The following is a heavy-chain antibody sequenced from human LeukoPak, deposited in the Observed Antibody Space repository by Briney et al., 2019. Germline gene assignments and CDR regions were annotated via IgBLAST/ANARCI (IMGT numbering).Heavy chain of an antibody. CDR3: ASEPYCGGDCYSQYFQH. CDR1: GGSISSYY. Sequence: KTSETLSLTCTVSGGSISSYYWSWIRQPPGKGLEWIGYIYYSGSTNYNPSLKSRVTISVDTSKNQFSLKLSSVTAADTAVYYCASEPYCGGDCYSQYFQHWGQGTLVTVSS. CDR2: IYYSGST. D-gene: IGHD2-21*02. V-gene: IGHV4-59*01. J-gene: IGHJ1*01.